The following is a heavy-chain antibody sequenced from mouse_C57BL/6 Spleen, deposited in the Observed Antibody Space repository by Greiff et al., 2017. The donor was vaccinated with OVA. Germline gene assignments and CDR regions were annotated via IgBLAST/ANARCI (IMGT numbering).Heavy chain of an antibody. V-gene: IGHV5-17*01. Sequence: EVMLVESGGGLVKPGGSLKLSCAASGFTFSDYGMHWVRQAPEKGLEWVAYISSGSSTIYYADTVKGRFTISRDNAKNTLFLQMTSLRSEDTAMYYCARHNWDLFAYWGQGTLVTVSA. CDR2: ISSGSSTI. CDR1: GFTFSDYG. J-gene: IGHJ3*01. CDR3: ARHNWDLFAY. D-gene: IGHD4-1*02.